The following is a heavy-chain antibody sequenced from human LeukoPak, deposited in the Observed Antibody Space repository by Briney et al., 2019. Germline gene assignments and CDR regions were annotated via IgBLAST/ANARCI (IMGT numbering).Heavy chain of an antibody. CDR2: IQHSGSA. CDR3: ARGVNVAAPGTDDVFDI. Sequence: PSETLSLTCTVSGGSISSDNYFWSWVRQPPGKGLEFIGYIQHSGSAYYNPSLKSRVTISVDRSKNQFSLNLSSVTAADTAIYYCARGVNVAAPGTDDVFDIWGQGTMVTVSS. V-gene: IGHV4-30-2*01. J-gene: IGHJ3*02. D-gene: IGHD6-13*01. CDR1: GGSISSDNYF.